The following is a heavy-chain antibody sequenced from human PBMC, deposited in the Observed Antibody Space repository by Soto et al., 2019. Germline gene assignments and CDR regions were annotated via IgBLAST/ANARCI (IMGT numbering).Heavy chain of an antibody. V-gene: IGHV3-30*03. CDR2: MSYDGSNK. D-gene: IGHD2-15*01. CDR1: GFPFSIYG. CDR3: AASAHGSGGSSFDY. J-gene: IGHJ4*02. Sequence: QVQLVESGGGVVQPGASLRLSCAASGFPFSIYGMHWVRQAPGKGLEWVAVMSYDGSNKYYADSVKGRFTISRDNSKNTLDLQMSSLRTEDTAVFYCAASAHGSGGSSFDYWGQGTLVTVSS.